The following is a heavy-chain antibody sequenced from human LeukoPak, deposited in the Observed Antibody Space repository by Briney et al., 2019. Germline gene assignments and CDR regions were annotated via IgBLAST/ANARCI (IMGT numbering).Heavy chain of an antibody. V-gene: IGHV3-23*01. CDR1: GFTFSSYA. J-gene: IGHJ5*02. CDR2: ISGSGGST. CDR3: AKDHTSSSWYPWFWFDP. Sequence: HAGGSLGLSCAASGFTFSSYAMSWVRQAPGKGLEWVSAISGSGGSTYYADSVKGRFTISRDNSKNTLYLQMNSLRAEDTAVYYCAKDHTSSSWYPWFWFDPWGQGTLVTVSS. D-gene: IGHD6-13*01.